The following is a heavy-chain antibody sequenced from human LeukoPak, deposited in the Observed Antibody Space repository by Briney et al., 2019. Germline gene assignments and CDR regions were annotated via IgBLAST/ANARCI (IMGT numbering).Heavy chain of an antibody. J-gene: IGHJ4*02. CDR2: IYYSGST. D-gene: IGHD4-17*01. CDR3: ARFLLDYGTFDY. V-gene: IGHV4-61*01. CDR1: GGSVSSGSSY. Sequence: KPSETLSLTCTVSGGSVSSGSSYWSWLRQPPGKGLEWIGYIYYSGSTNYNPSLKSRVTISVDTSKNQFSLKLSSVTAADTAVYYCARFLLDYGTFDYWGQGTLVTVSS.